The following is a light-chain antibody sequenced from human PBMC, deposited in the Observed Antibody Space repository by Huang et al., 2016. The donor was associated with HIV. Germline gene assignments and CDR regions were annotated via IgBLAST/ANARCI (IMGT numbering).Light chain of an antibody. Sequence: DIQMTQSPSSLSASVGDRVTITCRASQSISNYLNWYQLKPGKAPRLLIFAASSLQSGVPSRFGGSGSGTAFILTINNLQPEDFATYFCQESYSTLFTFGPGTRVDIK. J-gene: IGKJ3*01. CDR1: QSISNY. CDR2: AAS. V-gene: IGKV1-39*01. CDR3: QESYSTLFT.